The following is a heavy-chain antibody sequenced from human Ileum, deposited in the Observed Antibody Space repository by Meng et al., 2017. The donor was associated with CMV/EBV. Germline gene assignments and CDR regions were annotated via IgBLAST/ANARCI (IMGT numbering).Heavy chain of an antibody. CDR2: INPRSGAA. D-gene: IGHD6-19*01. Sequence: ASVKVSCKTSGYVFSDYYIHWVRQVPGHGLEWMGWINPRSGAATYSQKFQGRVTLTTGTSINTADMELSRLTSDDTATYYCARSRAYVRGYGCGWGFDVWGQGVMVTVSS. V-gene: IGHV1-2*02. CDR3: ARSRAYVRGYGCGWGFDV. J-gene: IGHJ4*02. CDR1: GYVFSDYY.